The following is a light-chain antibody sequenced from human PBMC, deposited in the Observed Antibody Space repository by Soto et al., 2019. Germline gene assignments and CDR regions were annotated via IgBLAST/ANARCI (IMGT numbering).Light chain of an antibody. CDR1: QSVSSN. CDR2: GAS. CDR3: QQYNHWPIT. V-gene: IGKV3-15*01. J-gene: IGKJ5*01. Sequence: EIVMTQSPATLSVSPGERATLSCRASQSVSSNLAWYQQKPGQAPRLLIYGASTRATGIPARFSGSGSGTEFTLTISRLQSEELAVYYCQQYNHWPITFGQGTR.